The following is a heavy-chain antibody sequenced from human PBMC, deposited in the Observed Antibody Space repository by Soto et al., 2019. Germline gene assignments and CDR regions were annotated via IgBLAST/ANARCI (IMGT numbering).Heavy chain of an antibody. CDR3: AKYRGWELLPPWDY. Sequence: EVQLLESGGGLVQPGGSLRLSCAASGFTFSSYAMSWVRQAPGKGLEWVSAISGSGGSTYYADSVKGRFTIFRDNSKNTLYLQMNSLRAEDTAVYYCAKYRGWELLPPWDYWGQGTLVTVSS. J-gene: IGHJ4*02. CDR2: ISGSGGST. D-gene: IGHD1-26*01. CDR1: GFTFSSYA. V-gene: IGHV3-23*01.